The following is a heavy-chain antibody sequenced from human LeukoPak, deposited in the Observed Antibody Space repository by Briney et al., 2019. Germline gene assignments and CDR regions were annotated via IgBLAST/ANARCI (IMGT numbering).Heavy chain of an antibody. J-gene: IGHJ4*02. Sequence: PGGSLRLSCVASGFTFSRYWMTWVRQAPGKGLEWVANIKQDGSEKYYVDSVKGRFTISRDDAKNSLYLQMNSLRAEDTAVYYCARDRSRSLYWGQGTLVTVSS. D-gene: IGHD1-26*01. V-gene: IGHV3-7*01. CDR2: IKQDGSEK. CDR3: ARDRSRSLY. CDR1: GFTFSRYW.